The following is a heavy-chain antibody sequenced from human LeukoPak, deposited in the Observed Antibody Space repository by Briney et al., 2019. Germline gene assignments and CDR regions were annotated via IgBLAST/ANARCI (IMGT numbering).Heavy chain of an antibody. CDR2: IIPIFGTA. V-gene: IGHV1-69*05. J-gene: IGHJ3*02. CDR3: AAPQNMVRGVTQPDAFDI. D-gene: IGHD3-10*01. Sequence: SVKVSCKASGGTFSSYAISWVRQAPGQGLEWMGRIIPIFGTANYAQKFQGRVMITTDESTSTAYMELSSLRSEDTAVYYCAAPQNMVRGVTQPDAFDIWGQGTMVTVSS. CDR1: GGTFSSYA.